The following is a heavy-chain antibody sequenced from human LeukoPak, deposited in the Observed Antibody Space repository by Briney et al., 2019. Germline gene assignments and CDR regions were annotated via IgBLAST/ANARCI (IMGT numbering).Heavy chain of an antibody. Sequence: SVKVSCKASGGTFSSYAISWVRQAPGQGLEWMGRIIPILGIANYAQKFQGRVTITADKSTSTAYMKLSSLRSEDTAVYYCARAPHGSGSYYKFFWGQGTLVTVSS. D-gene: IGHD3-10*01. V-gene: IGHV1-69*04. CDR3: ARAPHGSGSYYKFF. CDR2: IIPILGIA. CDR1: GGTFSSYA. J-gene: IGHJ4*02.